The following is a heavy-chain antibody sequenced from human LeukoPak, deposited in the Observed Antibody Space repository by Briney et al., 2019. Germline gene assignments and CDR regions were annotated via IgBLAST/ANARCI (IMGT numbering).Heavy chain of an antibody. CDR3: ARDLTGWGESSGYSDY. D-gene: IGHD3-22*01. CDR1: GFTFSSYA. Sequence: PGGSLRLSCAASGFTFSSYAMHWVRQAPGKGLEWVALISYDGTNKFYEDPVKGRFTISRDNSKSTLYLQVNSLRAEDTAVYYCARDLTGWGESSGYSDYWGQGTLVTVSS. J-gene: IGHJ4*02. V-gene: IGHV3-30*01. CDR2: ISYDGTNK.